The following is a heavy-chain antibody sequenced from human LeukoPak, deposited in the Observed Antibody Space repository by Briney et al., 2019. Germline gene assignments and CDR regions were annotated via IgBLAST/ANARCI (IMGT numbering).Heavy chain of an antibody. CDR1: GGSISSSNW. V-gene: IGHV4-4*02. Sequence: SETLSLTCTVSGGSISSSNWWRRDRQPPGQGLGWIVEIYHSGSTNYNPSLKSRVTISVDKSKNQFSLKLSSVTAADTAVYYCARSVYDSSGPLGYYFDYWGQGTLVTVSS. CDR2: IYHSGST. J-gene: IGHJ4*02. D-gene: IGHD3-22*01. CDR3: ARSVYDSSGPLGYYFDY.